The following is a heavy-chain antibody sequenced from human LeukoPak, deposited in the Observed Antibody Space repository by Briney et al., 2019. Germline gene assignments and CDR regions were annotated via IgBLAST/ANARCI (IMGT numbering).Heavy chain of an antibody. J-gene: IGHJ4*02. CDR2: INTGNGNT. D-gene: IGHD6-13*01. CDR1: GYTFTSYP. V-gene: IGHV1-3*04. CDR3: ARGQQLVTVFGY. Sequence: ASVKVSCKASGYTFTSYPMHWVRQAPGQRLEWMGWINTGNGNTEYSLKFQGRVTITRDTSASTAYMELSSLRSEDTAVYYCARGQQLVTVFGYWGQGTLVTVSS.